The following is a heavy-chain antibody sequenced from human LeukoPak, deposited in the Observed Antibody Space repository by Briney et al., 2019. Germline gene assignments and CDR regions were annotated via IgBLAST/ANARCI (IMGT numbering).Heavy chain of an antibody. CDR1: GGSISSGDYY. J-gene: IGHJ4*02. D-gene: IGHD4-17*01. Sequence: PSETLSLTCTVSGGSISSGDYYWSWIRLPPGKGLEWIGYIYYSGSTNYNPSLKSRVTISVDTSKNQFSLKLISVTAADTAVYYCARHADGDSLYYFDYWGQGTLVTVSS. V-gene: IGHV4-61*08. CDR3: ARHADGDSLYYFDY. CDR2: IYYSGST.